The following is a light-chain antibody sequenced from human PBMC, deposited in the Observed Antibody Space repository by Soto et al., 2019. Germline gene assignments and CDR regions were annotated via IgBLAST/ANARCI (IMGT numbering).Light chain of an antibody. CDR1: SSDVVGYNY. V-gene: IGLV2-14*03. Sequence: QSALTQPASGSGSPGQSITISCTGTSSDVVGYNYVSWYRHHPGKAPKLIIYDVSNRPSGVSIRFSGSKSDNTASLTISGLQPEDEADYHCSSYTTSNTRQIVFGTGTKVTVL. CDR2: DVS. J-gene: IGLJ1*01. CDR3: SSYTTSNTRQIV.